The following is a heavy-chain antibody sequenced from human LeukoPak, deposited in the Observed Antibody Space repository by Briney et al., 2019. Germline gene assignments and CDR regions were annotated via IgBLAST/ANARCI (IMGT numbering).Heavy chain of an antibody. J-gene: IGHJ6*03. V-gene: IGHV3-53*01. CDR3: ARGNQYCGGDCYSNYYYMDV. Sequence: GGSLRLSCAASGFTVSSNYMSWVRQAPGKGLEWVSVIYSGGSTYYADSVKGRFTISRDNSKNTLYLQMNSLRAEDTAVYYCARGNQYCGGDCYSNYYYMDVWGKGTTVTVSS. CDR2: IYSGGST. D-gene: IGHD2-21*01. CDR1: GFTVSSNY.